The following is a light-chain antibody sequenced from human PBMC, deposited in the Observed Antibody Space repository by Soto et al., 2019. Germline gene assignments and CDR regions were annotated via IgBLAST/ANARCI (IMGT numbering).Light chain of an antibody. V-gene: IGLV1-44*01. Sequence: QSVLTQPPSASGSPGQRVTISCSGSSSSIGDNTISWYQQLPGTAPKLLISRDDQRPSGVPDRFSGSKSGTSGSLAISGLQAEDEADYFCAAWDTRLNGHVFGTGTKVTVL. CDR1: SSSIGDNT. CDR3: AAWDTRLNGHV. CDR2: RDD. J-gene: IGLJ1*01.